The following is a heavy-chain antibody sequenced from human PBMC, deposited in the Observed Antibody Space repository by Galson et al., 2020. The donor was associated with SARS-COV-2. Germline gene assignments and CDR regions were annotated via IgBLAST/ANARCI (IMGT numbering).Heavy chain of an antibody. D-gene: IGHD3-16*01. CDR3: AKGHYYDLFWD. V-gene: IGHV3-30*02. J-gene: IGHJ4*02. Sequence: GGSLRLSCAASGFTVTSSGIHLVRQAPGKGLDWVAFIQSDGRTKYNANSLRSRVTISRDLSQNSVFLQMDSLRPDDTAMYYCAKGHYYDLFWDWGQGTLVTVSS. CDR2: IQSDGRTK. CDR1: GFTVTSSG.